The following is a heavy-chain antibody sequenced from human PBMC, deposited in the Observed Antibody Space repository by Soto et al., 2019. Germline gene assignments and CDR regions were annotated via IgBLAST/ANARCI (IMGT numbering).Heavy chain of an antibody. CDR1: GFTFSSYE. V-gene: IGHV3-48*03. Sequence: LRLSCAAPGFTFSSYEMNWVRQAPGKGLEWVSYISSSGSTIYYADSVKGRFTISRDNAKNSLYLQMNSLRAEDTAVYYCARGSDYYDSRGYYFAPWVQGTLGTVSA. J-gene: IGHJ5*02. CDR3: ARGSDYYDSRGYYFAP. D-gene: IGHD3-22*01. CDR2: ISSSGSTI.